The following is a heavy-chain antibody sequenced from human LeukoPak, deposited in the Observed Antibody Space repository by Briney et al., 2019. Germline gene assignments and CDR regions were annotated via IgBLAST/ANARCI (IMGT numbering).Heavy chain of an antibody. CDR3: ATGNYYDSRGYYSFGY. J-gene: IGHJ1*01. D-gene: IGHD3-22*01. CDR1: RFTFSKYW. V-gene: IGHV3-74*01. Sequence: GGSLRLSCAASRFTFSKYWMHWVRQAPGQGLVWVSLINGDGSTTNSADFVKGRYTISRDNAKNTLSLQVNSLRAEDTAVYYCATGNYYDSRGYYSFGYWGQGTLVTVSS. CDR2: INGDGSTT.